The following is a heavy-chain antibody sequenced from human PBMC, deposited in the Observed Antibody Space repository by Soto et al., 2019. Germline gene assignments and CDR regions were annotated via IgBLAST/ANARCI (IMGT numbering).Heavy chain of an antibody. CDR1: GYTFTSYD. CDR2: MNPNSGNA. D-gene: IGHD2-15*01. J-gene: IGHJ4*02. V-gene: IGHV1-8*01. Sequence: ASVKVSCKASGYTFTSYDINWVRQATRQGLGWMGWMNPNSGNAGYAQKFQGRVTMTRNTSISTAYMELSSLRSEDTAVYYCARGRPGCSGGSCYVLFDYWGQGTPVTVSS. CDR3: ARGRPGCSGGSCYVLFDY.